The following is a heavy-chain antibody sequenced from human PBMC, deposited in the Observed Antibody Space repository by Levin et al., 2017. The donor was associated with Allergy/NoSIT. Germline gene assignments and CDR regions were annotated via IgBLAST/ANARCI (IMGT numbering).Heavy chain of an antibody. D-gene: IGHD2-2*02. Sequence: ASVKVSCKASGYTFTSYYMHWVRQAPGQGLEWMGIINPSGGSPSYAQKFQGRVTMTRDTSTSTLYMELSSLRSEDPAVYYCARANTPRLYDYWGQGTLVTVSS. CDR1: GYTFTSYY. V-gene: IGHV1-46*01. J-gene: IGHJ4*02. CDR3: ARANTPRLYDY. CDR2: INPSGGSP.